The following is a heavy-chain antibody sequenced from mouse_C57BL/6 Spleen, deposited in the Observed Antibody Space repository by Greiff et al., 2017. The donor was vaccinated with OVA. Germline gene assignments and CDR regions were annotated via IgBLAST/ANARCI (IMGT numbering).Heavy chain of an antibody. Sequence: QVQLQQPGAELVRPGSSVKLSCKASGYTFTSYWMDWVKQRPGQGLEWIGNIYPSDSETHYNQKFKDKATVTVDKSSSTAYMQLSSLTSEDSAVYYCAKEVDRYFDVWGTGTTVTVSS. CDR2: IYPSDSET. V-gene: IGHV1-61*01. CDR3: AKEVDRYFDV. D-gene: IGHD1-1*01. CDR1: GYTFTSYW. J-gene: IGHJ1*03.